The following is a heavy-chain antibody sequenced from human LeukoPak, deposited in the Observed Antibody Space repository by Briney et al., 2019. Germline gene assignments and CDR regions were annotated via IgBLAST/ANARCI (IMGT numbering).Heavy chain of an antibody. V-gene: IGHV4-34*01. CDR1: GGSFSGYY. CDR2: INHSGNT. CDR3: ARGAYCTSINCYGFDY. D-gene: IGHD2-2*01. Sequence: PSETLSLTCAVYGGSFSGYYWSWIRQPPGKVLEWIGEINHSGNTNYNPSLKSRVTFSVDTSKRQLSLRLKSVTAADTAVYYCARGAYCTSINCYGFDYWGQGILVTVSS. J-gene: IGHJ4*02.